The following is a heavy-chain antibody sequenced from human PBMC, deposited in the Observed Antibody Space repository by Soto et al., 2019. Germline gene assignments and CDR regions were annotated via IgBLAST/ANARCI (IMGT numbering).Heavy chain of an antibody. J-gene: IGHJ2*01. CDR3: TRERWDYGDPQWYFDL. CDR1: GFTFGDYG. V-gene: IGHV3-49*03. CDR2: IRSKYYGKTT. D-gene: IGHD4-17*01. Sequence: PGGSLRLSCAASGFTFGDYGMTWFRQAPGKGLEWVGLIRSKYYGKTTEYAASATDRFTISRDDSKNTPYLQMNSLKAEDTAVYYCTRERWDYGDPQWYFDLWGRGTLVTVSS.